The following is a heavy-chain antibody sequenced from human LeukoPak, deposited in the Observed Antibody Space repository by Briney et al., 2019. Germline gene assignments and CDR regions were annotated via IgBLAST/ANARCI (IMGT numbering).Heavy chain of an antibody. Sequence: PGGSLRLSCAASGFTFSISAMTWVRQAPGKGLEWVALINYSGSDAYYADSVRGRFTISRDSSKSMLYLQMDSLRAEDTAIYYCARGIELSTWGQGTMASV. D-gene: IGHD1-7*01. J-gene: IGHJ3*01. V-gene: IGHV3-23*01. CDR1: GFTFSISA. CDR3: ARGIELST. CDR2: INYSGSDA.